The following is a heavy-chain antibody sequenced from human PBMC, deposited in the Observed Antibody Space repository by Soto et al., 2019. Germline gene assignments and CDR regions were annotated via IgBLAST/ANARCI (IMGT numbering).Heavy chain of an antibody. CDR2: FIAMLGTP. CDR3: ARGAMAKFDY. CDR1: GGTFGSHG. J-gene: IGHJ4*02. Sequence: QVQLVQSGAEVKKPGSSVKVSCKASGGTFGSHGVAWVRQAPGQGLEWMGGFIAMLGTPTYAKKVQGRATITADEPLTAAYLELRSLRSEDTAVYFWARGAMAKFDYGGQGTVVTVSS. V-gene: IGHV1-69*01. D-gene: IGHD5-18*01.